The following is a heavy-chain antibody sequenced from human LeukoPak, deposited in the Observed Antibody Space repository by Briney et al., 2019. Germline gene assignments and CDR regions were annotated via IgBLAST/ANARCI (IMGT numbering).Heavy chain of an antibody. CDR2: IKEDGSLK. J-gene: IGHJ6*03. CDR3: AKVQAVTTSLYYYYYYMDV. V-gene: IGHV3-7*01. D-gene: IGHD4-17*01. CDR1: GFSFSTYW. Sequence: PGGSLRLSCAASGFSFSTYWMTWVRLAPGKGLEWVANIKEDGSLKYYVDSVKGRFTISRDNSKNTLYLQMNSLRAEDTAVYYCAKVQAVTTSLYYYYYYMDVWGKGTTVTISS.